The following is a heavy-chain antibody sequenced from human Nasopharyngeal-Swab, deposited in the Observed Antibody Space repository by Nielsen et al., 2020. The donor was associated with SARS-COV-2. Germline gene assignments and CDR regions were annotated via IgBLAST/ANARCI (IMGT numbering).Heavy chain of an antibody. CDR1: GGSISSYY. D-gene: IGHD3-3*01. CDR2: INYSGNT. J-gene: IGHJ6*02. CDR3: ARGPARVTLLGVVLNVGMDV. Sequence: SETLSLTCTISGGSISSYYWSWIRQPPGKTPEWLGHINYSGNTNFNPSLRSRVTMSVDTSKNQFSMKLSSVTAADTAVYFCARGPARVTLLGVVLNVGMDVWGQGTTVTVSS. V-gene: IGHV4-59*01.